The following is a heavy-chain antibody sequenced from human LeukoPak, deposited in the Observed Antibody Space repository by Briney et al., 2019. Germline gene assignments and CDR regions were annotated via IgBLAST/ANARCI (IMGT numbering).Heavy chain of an antibody. J-gene: IGHJ4*02. V-gene: IGHV3-23*01. CDR2: ISGSGGST. D-gene: IGHD3-10*01. Sequence: GGSLRLSCAASGFTFSSYAMSWVRQAPGKGLEWVSAISGSGGSTYYADSVKGRFTISRDSSKNTLYLQMNSLRAEDTAVYYCAKDSGISWLRYYFDYWGQGTLVTVSS. CDR3: AKDSGISWLRYYFDY. CDR1: GFTFSSYA.